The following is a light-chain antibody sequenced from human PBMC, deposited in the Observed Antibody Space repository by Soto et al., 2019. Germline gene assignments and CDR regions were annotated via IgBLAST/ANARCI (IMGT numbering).Light chain of an antibody. Sequence: QSVLTQPASVSGSPGQSVTISCTGTSSDVGAYKYVSWYQQHPGKAPKLMIYEVSNRPSGVSNRFSGSKSGNTASLTISGLQADDEADYYCHSYDSSLSGSRVFGGGTKLTVL. J-gene: IGLJ2*01. CDR3: HSYDSSLSGSRV. CDR1: SSDVGAYKY. V-gene: IGLV2-14*01. CDR2: EVS.